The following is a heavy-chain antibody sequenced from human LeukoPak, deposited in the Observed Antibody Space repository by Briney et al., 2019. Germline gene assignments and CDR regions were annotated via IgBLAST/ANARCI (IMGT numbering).Heavy chain of an antibody. CDR1: GFIFSKYA. CDR3: AEDGRAVAGTGLDY. CDR2: ISGRGGAT. D-gene: IGHD6-19*01. V-gene: IGHV3-23*01. Sequence: GGSLRLSCAASGFIFSKYAMNWVRQAPEKGLEWVSAISGRGGATDYADSVKGRFTISRDNSNNTVFLEMNSLRAEDTAVYYCAEDGRAVAGTGLDYWGLGTLVTVSS. J-gene: IGHJ4*02.